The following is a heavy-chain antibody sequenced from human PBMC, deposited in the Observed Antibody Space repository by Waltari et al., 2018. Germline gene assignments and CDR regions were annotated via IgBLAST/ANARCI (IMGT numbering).Heavy chain of an antibody. Sequence: QVQLVQSGAEVKKPGASVKVSCKVSGNTLTELSMHWVRQAPGKGLEWMGGFDPEDGETSYAQSFQGRVTMTEDTSTDTAYMEVSSLRSEDTAVYYCATSPIALFGTLYWGQGTLVTVSS. D-gene: IGHD6-13*01. CDR2: FDPEDGET. CDR1: GNTLTELS. J-gene: IGHJ4*02. V-gene: IGHV1-24*01. CDR3: ATSPIALFGTLY.